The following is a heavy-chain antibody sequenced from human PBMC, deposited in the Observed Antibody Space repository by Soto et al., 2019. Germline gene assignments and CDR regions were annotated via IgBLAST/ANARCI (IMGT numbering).Heavy chain of an antibody. D-gene: IGHD3-3*01. CDR3: GRSFTYTAQRLDX. J-gene: IGHJ4*02. CDR2: IYYGGTT. V-gene: IGHV4-59*01. Sequence: SETLSLTFSVSGDSMSTYYWTWIRQPPGKGLEWIGYIYYGGTTNYNPSLKSRVSISVDTSKNQFSLNLSSVSDADTAIYYCGRSFTYTAQRLDXWGQGALVTVS. CDR1: GDSMSTYY.